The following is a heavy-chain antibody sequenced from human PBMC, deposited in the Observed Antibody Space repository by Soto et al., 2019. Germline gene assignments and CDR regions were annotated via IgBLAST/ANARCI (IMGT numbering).Heavy chain of an antibody. V-gene: IGHV3-30*18. CDR1: GFTFSSYG. J-gene: IGHJ3*02. D-gene: IGHD1-1*01. CDR2: ISYDGSNK. CDR3: AKELERSDYGGANDAFDI. Sequence: GGSLRLSCAASGFTFSSYGMHWVRQAPGKGLEWVAVISYDGSNKYYADSVKGRFTISRDNSKNTLYLQMNSLRAEDTVVYYCAKELERSDYGGANDAFDIWGQGTMVTVSS.